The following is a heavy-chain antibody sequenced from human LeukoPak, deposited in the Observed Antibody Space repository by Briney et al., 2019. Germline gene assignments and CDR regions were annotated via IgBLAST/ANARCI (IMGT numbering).Heavy chain of an antibody. J-gene: IGHJ4*02. V-gene: IGHV3-21*01. CDR1: GFTFSSYS. CDR2: ISSSSSYI. Sequence: PGGSLRLSCAASGFTFSSYSMNWVRQAPGKGLEWVSSISSSSSYIYYADSVKGRFTISRDNAKNSLYLQMNSLRAEDTAVYYCARSTVNCSGGSCYSGYFDYWGQGTLVTVSS. D-gene: IGHD2-15*01. CDR3: ARSTVNCSGGSCYSGYFDY.